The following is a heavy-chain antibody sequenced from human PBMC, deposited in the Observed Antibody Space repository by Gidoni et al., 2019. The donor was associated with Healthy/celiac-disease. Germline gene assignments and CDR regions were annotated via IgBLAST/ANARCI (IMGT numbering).Heavy chain of an antibody. D-gene: IGHD3-10*01. V-gene: IGHV3-48*01. Sequence: EVQLVESGGGLVQPGGSLRLSCAASGFTFSSYRMNWVRQAPGKGLEWVSYISSSSSTIYYADSVKGRFTISRDNAKNSLYLQMNSLRAEDTAVYYCARVRHYYGSGSLPFYFDYWGQGTLVTVSS. CDR3: ARVRHYYGSGSLPFYFDY. J-gene: IGHJ4*02. CDR2: ISSSSSTI. CDR1: GFTFSSYR.